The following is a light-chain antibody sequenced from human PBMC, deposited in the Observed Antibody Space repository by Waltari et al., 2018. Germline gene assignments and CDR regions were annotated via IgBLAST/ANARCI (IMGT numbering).Light chain of an antibody. Sequence: QSALTQPASVSGSPGQSITISCTGTSSDVGGYNFVSWYQQHPGKVPKLIIYDVTNRPSGVSNRFSGSKSGNKAALTISGLQAEDEADDYCSSYTTSSTYVFGTGTKVTVL. V-gene: IGLV2-14*03. CDR1: SSDVGGYNF. J-gene: IGLJ1*01. CDR3: SSYTTSSTYV. CDR2: DVT.